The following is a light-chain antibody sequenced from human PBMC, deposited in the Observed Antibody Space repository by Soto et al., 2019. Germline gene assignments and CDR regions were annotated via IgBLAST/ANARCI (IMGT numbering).Light chain of an antibody. CDR3: QQSYNIPRT. J-gene: IGKJ1*01. CDR1: QSINDF. V-gene: IGKV1-39*01. CDR2: VAS. Sequence: DIPMTQSPSSLSASVGDRVTITCRASQSINDFLNWYQQKPGKAPKLLNYVASNLQSGVPSRFSGSGSGTDFNLTINSLQPEDFATYYCQQSYNIPRTFGPGTRVEIK.